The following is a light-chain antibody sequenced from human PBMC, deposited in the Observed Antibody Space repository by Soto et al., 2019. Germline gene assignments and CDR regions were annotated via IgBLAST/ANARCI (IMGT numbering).Light chain of an antibody. CDR3: HQRSNWPQDT. Sequence: EIVLTQSPDTLSLSPGEGASLSCRASQSVHTFLAWYQQKPGQAPRLLIYGASTRATGVPARFSGSGSGTDFTLTISSLETEDFAVYYCHQRSNWPQDTLGQGTRREIK. J-gene: IGKJ5*01. V-gene: IGKV3-11*01. CDR2: GAS. CDR1: QSVHTF.